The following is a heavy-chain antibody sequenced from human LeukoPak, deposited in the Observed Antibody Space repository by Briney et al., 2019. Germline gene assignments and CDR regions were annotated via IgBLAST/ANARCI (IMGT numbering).Heavy chain of an antibody. CDR1: GFTFSSYS. Sequence: PGGSLRLSCAASGFTFSSYSMNWVRQAPGKGLGWVSSISSSSSYIYYADSVKGRFTISRDNAKNSLYLQMNSLRAEDTAVYYCARADVLRFLEWLLSFDYWGQGTLVTVSS. J-gene: IGHJ4*02. CDR2: ISSSSSYI. D-gene: IGHD3-3*01. V-gene: IGHV3-21*01. CDR3: ARADVLRFLEWLLSFDY.